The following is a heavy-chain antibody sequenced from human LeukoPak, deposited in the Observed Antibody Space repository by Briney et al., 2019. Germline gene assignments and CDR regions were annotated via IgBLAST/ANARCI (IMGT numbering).Heavy chain of an antibody. CDR3: AKARTTYDYTFDY. CDR2: ISWNSGSI. D-gene: IGHD5-12*01. V-gene: IGHV3-9*01. J-gene: IGHJ4*02. CDR1: GFTFDDYA. Sequence: GGSLRLSCAASGFTFDDYAMHWVRQAPGKGLEWVSGISWNSGSIGYADSVKGRFTISRDNDKNSLYLQMNSLRAEDTALYYCAKARTTYDYTFDYWGQGTLVTVSS.